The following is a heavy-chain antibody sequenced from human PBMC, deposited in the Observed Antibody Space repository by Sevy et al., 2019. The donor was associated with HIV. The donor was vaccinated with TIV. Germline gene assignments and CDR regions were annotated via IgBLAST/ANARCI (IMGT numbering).Heavy chain of an antibody. V-gene: IGHV3-7*01. CDR3: VRAIQSDGSF. Sequence: GGSLRLSCVASGFNLENFWMNWVRQAPGKGLEWVANIRQDGSVIYYVASVKGRFTISRDNARNLVYLQMNSLRVEDTALYYCVRAIQSDGSFWGQGALVTVSS. CDR1: GFNLENFW. CDR2: IRQDGSVI. J-gene: IGHJ4*02. D-gene: IGHD6-19*01.